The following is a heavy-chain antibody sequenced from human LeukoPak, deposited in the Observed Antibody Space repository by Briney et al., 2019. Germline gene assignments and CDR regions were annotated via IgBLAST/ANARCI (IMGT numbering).Heavy chain of an antibody. V-gene: IGHV3-7*01. CDR1: GFTFSSYW. CDR2: IKQDGSEK. CDR3: AGTVPAAMIPFDY. J-gene: IGHJ4*02. D-gene: IGHD2-2*01. Sequence: GGSLRLSCAASGFTFSSYWMSWVRQAPGKGLEWVANIKQDGSEKYYVDSVKGRFTISRDNAKNSLYLQMNSLRAEDTAVYYCAGTVPAAMIPFDYWGQGTLVTVSS.